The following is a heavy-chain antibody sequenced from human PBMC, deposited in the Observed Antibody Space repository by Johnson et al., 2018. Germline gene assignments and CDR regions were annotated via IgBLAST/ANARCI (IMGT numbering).Heavy chain of an antibody. CDR3: ARDKVACDYYYMDG. CDR1: GFAFSSYV. V-gene: IGHV3-47*02. CDR2: IGTGGDT. Sequence: VQLVQSGGGLVQPGGSLRPSCAASGFAFSSYVLHWVRRAPGKGPEWVSAIGTGGDTYYADSVMGRFTISRDNAQKYLYLQMNSLRAEDTAVYYCARDKVACDYYYMDGWGKGTTVTVSS. D-gene: IGHD2-15*01. J-gene: IGHJ6*03.